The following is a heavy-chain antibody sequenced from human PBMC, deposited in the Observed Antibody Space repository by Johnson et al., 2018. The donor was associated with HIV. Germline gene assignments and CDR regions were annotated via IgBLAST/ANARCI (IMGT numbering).Heavy chain of an antibody. Sequence: LVKPGGSLRLSCAASGFTFSDYYMSWIRQAPGKGLEWVSYISSSGSTIYYADSVKGRFTISRDNTKNSLYLQMNSLRAEDTAVYYCARERQSSSWYDAFDMWGQGTMVTVSS. CDR1: GFTFSDYY. V-gene: IGHV3-11*04. CDR3: ARERQSSSWYDAFDM. CDR2: ISSSGSTI. D-gene: IGHD6-13*01. J-gene: IGHJ3*02.